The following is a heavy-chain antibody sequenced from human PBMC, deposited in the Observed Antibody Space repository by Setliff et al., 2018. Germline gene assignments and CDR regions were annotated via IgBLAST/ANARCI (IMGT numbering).Heavy chain of an antibody. J-gene: IGHJ3*02. D-gene: IGHD2-21*02. V-gene: IGHV3-11*01. CDR3: ARDVVVVTYGFDI. CDR1: GFTFSDYY. CDR2: ISSSGSTI. Sequence: PGGSLRLSCAASGFTFSDYYMSWIRQAPGKGLEWVSYISSSGSTIYYADSVKGRFTISRDNAKNSLYLQMDSLRAEDTAVYYCARDVVVVTYGFDIWGQGTMVTVSS.